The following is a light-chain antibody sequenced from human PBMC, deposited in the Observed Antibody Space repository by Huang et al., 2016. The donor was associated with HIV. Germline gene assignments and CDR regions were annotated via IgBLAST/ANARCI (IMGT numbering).Light chain of an antibody. CDR3: QQRGSWPFT. V-gene: IGKV3-11*01. CDR1: QSVGGY. Sequence: EIVLTQSPATLPLSPAAGAILSCRASQSVGGYLAWYQQKPGQAPRPRISDTSNRAAGVTARLRGGGSGTDFSLSVSSLGPEDFAVYYGQQRGSWPFTFGRGTTVDIK. CDR2: DTS. J-gene: IGKJ3*01.